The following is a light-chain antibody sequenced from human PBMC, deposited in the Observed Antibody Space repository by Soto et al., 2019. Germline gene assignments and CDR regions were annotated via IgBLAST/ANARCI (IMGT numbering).Light chain of an antibody. V-gene: IGLV2-8*01. Sequence: QSVLTQPPSVSAAPGQKVTISCSGSSSDVGGYNYVSWYQQHPGKAPKLMIYEVSKRPSGVPDRFPGSKSGNTASLTVSGLQAEDEADYYCSSYAGSNIFFGTGTKVTVL. CDR3: SSYAGSNIF. CDR2: EVS. CDR1: SSDVGGYNY. J-gene: IGLJ1*01.